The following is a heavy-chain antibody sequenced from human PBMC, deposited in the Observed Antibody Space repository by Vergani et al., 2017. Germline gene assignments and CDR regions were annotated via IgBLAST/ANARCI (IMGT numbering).Heavy chain of an antibody. D-gene: IGHD6-19*01. CDR1: GYSISSGYY. CDR3: ATTPISVAATNFDY. Sequence: QVQLQESGPGLVKPSETLSLTCVVSGYSISSGYYWGWIRQPPGKGLEWIGTIYHSGNTYYNTSFKSRVTISVDTSKNQFSLKLSSVTAADTAVFYCATTPISVAATNFDYWGQGTLVTVSS. CDR2: IYHSGNT. V-gene: IGHV4-38-2*01. J-gene: IGHJ4*02.